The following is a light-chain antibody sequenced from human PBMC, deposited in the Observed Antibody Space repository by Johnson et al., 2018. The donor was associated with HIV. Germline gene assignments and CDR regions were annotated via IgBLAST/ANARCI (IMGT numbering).Light chain of an antibody. V-gene: IGLV1-51*01. CDR3: GTWDSSLSTVYV. J-gene: IGLJ1*01. CDR2: DNN. CDR1: SSNIGNNF. Sequence: QSALTQPPSVSAAPGQKVTISCSGSSSNIGNNFVSWYQQLPGRAPKLLIYDNNKRPSGIPDRFSGSKSGTSATLGITGLQTGDEADYYCGTWDSSLSTVYVFGTGTKSTVL.